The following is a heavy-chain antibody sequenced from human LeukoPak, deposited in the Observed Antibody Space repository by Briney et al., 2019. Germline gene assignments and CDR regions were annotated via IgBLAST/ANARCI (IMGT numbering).Heavy chain of an antibody. CDR1: GASISTSSDY. J-gene: IGHJ4*02. CDR3: ARATNGDPGRYFDY. D-gene: IGHD4-17*01. Sequence: PSETLSLTRTVSGASISTSSDYWSWIRQPPGKGLEWIGEINHSGSTNYNPSLKSRVTISVDTSKNQFSLKLSSVTAADTAVYYCARATNGDPGRYFDYWGQGTLVTVSS. CDR2: INHSGST. V-gene: IGHV4-39*07.